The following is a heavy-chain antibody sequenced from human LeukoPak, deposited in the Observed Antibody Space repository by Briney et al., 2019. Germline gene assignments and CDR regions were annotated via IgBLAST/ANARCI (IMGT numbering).Heavy chain of an antibody. CDR1: GFTFSSYG. D-gene: IGHD2-15*01. CDR3: AKDWLGYCSGGSCSYGMDV. V-gene: IGHV3-30*18. Sequence: TGGALRLSCAASGFTFSSYGRHWVRQAPGKGLEWVAVISYDGSNKYYADSVKGRFTISRDNSKNTLYLQMNSLRAEDTAVYYCAKDWLGYCSGGSCSYGMDVWGQGTTVTVSS. CDR2: ISYDGSNK. J-gene: IGHJ6*02.